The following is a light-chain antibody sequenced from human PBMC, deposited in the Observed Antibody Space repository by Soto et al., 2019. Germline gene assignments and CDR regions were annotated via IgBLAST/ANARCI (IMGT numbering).Light chain of an antibody. CDR1: QTIRTW. V-gene: IGKV1-5*03. CDR2: TAS. J-gene: IGKJ5*01. Sequence: DIQMTQSPSTLSASVGDSVTISCRASQTIRTWLAWYQQKPGKAPKVLIYTASSLDSGVPSRFSGSGSGTEFNLTIRGLQPDDFATYYCQQRSNWPPEITFGQGTRLEIK. CDR3: QQRSNWPPEIT.